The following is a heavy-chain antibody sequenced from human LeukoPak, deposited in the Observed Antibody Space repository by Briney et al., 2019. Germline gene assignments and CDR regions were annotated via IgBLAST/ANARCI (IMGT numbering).Heavy chain of an antibody. CDR2: MIPHRGNT. CDR3: TRALNNYDTLTGYEYYLDY. Sequence: GASVKVSCKASGYTFTSYDINWVRQATGQGLEWMGWMIPHRGNTGYAQKFQGRVTMTRNTATSTAYMELSSLTSEDTAVYYCTRALNNYDTLTGYEYYLDYWGQGTLVTVPS. D-gene: IGHD3-9*01. J-gene: IGHJ4*02. CDR1: GYTFTSYD. V-gene: IGHV1-8*01.